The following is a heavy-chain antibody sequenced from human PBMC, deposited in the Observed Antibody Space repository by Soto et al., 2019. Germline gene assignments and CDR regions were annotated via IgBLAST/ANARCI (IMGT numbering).Heavy chain of an antibody. CDR2: IIPIFGTA. CDR3: ARDPSYDSSGYYFVFTSGMDV. D-gene: IGHD3-22*01. CDR1: GGTFSRYA. J-gene: IGHJ6*02. V-gene: IGHV1-69*06. Sequence: SVKVSCKASGGTFSRYAISWVRQAPGQGLEWMGGIIPIFGTANYAQKFQGRVTITADKSTSTAYMELSSLRSEDTAVYYCARDPSYDSSGYYFVFTSGMDVWGQGTTVTVSS.